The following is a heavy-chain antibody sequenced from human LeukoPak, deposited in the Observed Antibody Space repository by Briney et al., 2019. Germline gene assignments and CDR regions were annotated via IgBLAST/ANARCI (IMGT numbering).Heavy chain of an antibody. CDR1: GGSISSGGYY. CDR3: AKDSGYCSGGTCRYYFDY. Sequence: NPSQTLSLTCTVSGGSISSGGYYWSWIRQDPGKGLEWIGYNYYSGSTFYNPSLKSRVTISVDKSKNQFSLKMTSVTAADTAVYYCAKDSGYCSGGTCRYYFDYWGQGTLVTVSS. V-gene: IGHV4-31*03. D-gene: IGHD2-15*01. J-gene: IGHJ4*02. CDR2: NYYSGST.